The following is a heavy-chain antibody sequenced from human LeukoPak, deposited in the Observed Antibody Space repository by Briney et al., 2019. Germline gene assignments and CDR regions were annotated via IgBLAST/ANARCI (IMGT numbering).Heavy chain of an antibody. V-gene: IGHV3-53*01. CDR1: GFTVSSNY. CDR2: IYSGGST. J-gene: IGHJ4*02. CDR3: ARDPDGGNSGT. Sequence: QSGGSLRLSCAASGFTVSSNYMSWVRQAPGKGLEWVSVIYSGGSTYYADSVKGRFTISRDNSKNTLYLQMNSLRAEDTAVYYCARDPDGGNSGTWGQGTLVTVSS. D-gene: IGHD4-23*01.